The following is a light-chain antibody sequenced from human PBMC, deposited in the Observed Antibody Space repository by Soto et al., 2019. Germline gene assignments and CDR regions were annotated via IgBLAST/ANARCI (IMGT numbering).Light chain of an antibody. V-gene: IGKV3-11*01. J-gene: IGKJ4*01. CDR3: QERSNWPQLT. CDR1: QRFINY. Sequence: EIVLTQSPATLSLSPGERATLSCRASQRFINYLACDQHKPGQAHRLLIYDASNRATGIPARFSGSGSGTDFTLIISSLEPEDFAVYFCQERSNWPQLTFGGGTKVDIK. CDR2: DAS.